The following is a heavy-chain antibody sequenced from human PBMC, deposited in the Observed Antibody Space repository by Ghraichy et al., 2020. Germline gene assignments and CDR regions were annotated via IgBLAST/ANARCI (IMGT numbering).Heavy chain of an antibody. Sequence: GESLNISCAASGFTFSSYAMSWVRQAPGKGLEWVSAISGSGGSTYYADSVKGRFTISRDNSKTTLYLQMNSLRAEDTAVYYCATPLAEENYYYYGMDVWGQGTTVTVAS. J-gene: IGHJ6*02. CDR3: ATPLAEENYYYYGMDV. V-gene: IGHV3-23*01. CDR1: GFTFSSYA. CDR2: ISGSGGST.